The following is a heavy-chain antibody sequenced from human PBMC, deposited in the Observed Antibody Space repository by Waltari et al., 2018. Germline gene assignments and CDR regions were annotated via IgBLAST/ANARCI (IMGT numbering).Heavy chain of an antibody. Sequence: QVQLVQSGPAVKKPGASVMVSCKASGYTFISYSITWVRQAPGQGLEWIGWISTYNGNTNYAQKLQGRVTWTTYTATVTVYMELRSLRSDDTAVYCCTRGYGTYYGSGSYHDWGQGTLVTVSS. CDR3: TRGYGTYYGSGSYHD. D-gene: IGHD3-10*01. J-gene: IGHJ4*02. V-gene: IGHV1-18*01. CDR2: ISTYNGNT. CDR1: GYTFISYS.